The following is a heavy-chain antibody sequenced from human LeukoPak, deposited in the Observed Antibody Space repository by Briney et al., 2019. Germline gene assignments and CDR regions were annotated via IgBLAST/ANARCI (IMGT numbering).Heavy chain of an antibody. V-gene: IGHV4-61*01. J-gene: IGHJ4*02. CDR1: GGSVSSGSYY. CDR2: IYYSGRT. CDR3: ARSCSGGSCYGL. D-gene: IGHD2-15*01. Sequence: PSETLSLTCTVSGGSVSSGSYYWSWIRQPPGKGLEWIGYIYYSGRTNYNPSLKSRVTISVDTSKNQFSLKLSSVTAADTAVYYCARSCSGGSCYGLWGQGTLVTVSS.